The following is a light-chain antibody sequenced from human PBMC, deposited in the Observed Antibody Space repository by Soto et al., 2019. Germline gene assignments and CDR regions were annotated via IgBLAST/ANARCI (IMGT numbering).Light chain of an antibody. Sequence: EIVMTQSPATLSVSPGERATLSCRASQSVSSNLAWYQQKPGQAPRLLIYGASTRATGIPARFTGSGSGTDFTLTISSLQPEDAAIYYCQKCKVAPFTFGGGTKVDIK. CDR1: QSVSSN. CDR3: QKCKVAPFT. V-gene: IGKV3-15*01. J-gene: IGKJ4*01. CDR2: GAS.